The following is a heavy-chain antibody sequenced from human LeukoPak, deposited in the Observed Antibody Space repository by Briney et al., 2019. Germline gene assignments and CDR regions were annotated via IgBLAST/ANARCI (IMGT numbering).Heavy chain of an antibody. CDR2: IYYSGST. Sequence: SETLSLTCSVSGGSISSSTYYWAWVRQPPGKGLEWIASIYYSGSTYYNPSLKSRVTISVDTSKNQFSLKLSSVTAADTAVYYCARMAREGYSSGWYGGYYFDYWGQGTLVTVSS. V-gene: IGHV4-39*01. CDR1: GGSISSSTYY. CDR3: ARMAREGYSSGWYGGYYFDY. J-gene: IGHJ4*02. D-gene: IGHD6-19*01.